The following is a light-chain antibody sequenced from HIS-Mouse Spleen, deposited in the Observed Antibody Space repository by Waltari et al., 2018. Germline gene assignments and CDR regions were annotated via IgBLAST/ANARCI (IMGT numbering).Light chain of an antibody. CDR2: LGS. V-gene: IGKV2-28*01. CDR3: MQALQTPLT. CDR1: QSFLHSNGYNY. J-gene: IGKJ4*01. Sequence: IVMTPYPLSLPVTPRDTASISCRYSQSFLHSNGYNYLDWYLQKPGQSQQLLIYLGSNRASGVPDRFSGSGSGTDFTLKISRVEAEDVGVYYCMQALQTPLTFGGGTKVEIK.